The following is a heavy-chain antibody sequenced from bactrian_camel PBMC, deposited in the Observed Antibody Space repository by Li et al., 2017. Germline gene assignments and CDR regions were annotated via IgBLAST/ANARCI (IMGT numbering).Heavy chain of an antibody. V-gene: IGHV3S67*01. Sequence: DVQLVESGGGSVQAGESLRLSFEISGASLADSEVAWFRQAPGNECELLVNMDTVGYTFYANSVKGRFIASQDHAQNTMYLQMNSLQSGDTAVYYCTSGTGYALGRRRRSDATCAPKDRGYWGQGTQVTVS. J-gene: IGHJ6*01. D-gene: IGHD3*01. CDR3: TSGTGYALGRRRRSDATCAPKDRGY. CDR1: GASLADSE. CDR2: MDTVGYT.